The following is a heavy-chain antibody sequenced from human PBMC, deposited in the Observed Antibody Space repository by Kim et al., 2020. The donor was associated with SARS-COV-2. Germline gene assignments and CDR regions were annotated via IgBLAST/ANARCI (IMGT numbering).Heavy chain of an antibody. D-gene: IGHD3-10*01. CDR2: ISSSSSTI. CDR1: GFTFSSYS. CDR3: ARDEDYYGSGSYCFDY. Sequence: GGSLRLSCAASGFTFSSYSMNWVRQAPGKGLEWVSYISSSSSTIYYADSVKGRFTISRDNAKNSLYLQMNSLRDEDTAVYYCARDEDYYGSGSYCFDYWGQGTLVTVSS. J-gene: IGHJ4*02. V-gene: IGHV3-48*02.